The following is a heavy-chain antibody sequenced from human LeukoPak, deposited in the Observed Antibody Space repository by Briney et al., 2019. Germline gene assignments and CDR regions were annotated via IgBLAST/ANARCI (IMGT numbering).Heavy chain of an antibody. CDR1: GFTFSTYW. D-gene: IGHD1-14*01. V-gene: IGHV3-7*03. CDR3: ARHEPPGARRHLDY. J-gene: IGHJ4*02. CDR2: IKQDGSEK. Sequence: GGSLRLSCAASGFTFSTYWMSWVRQAPGKGLEWVANIKQDGSEKYYVDSVKGRFTISRDNAKNSLYLQMNSLRAEDTAVYYCARHEPPGARRHLDYWGQGTLVTVSS.